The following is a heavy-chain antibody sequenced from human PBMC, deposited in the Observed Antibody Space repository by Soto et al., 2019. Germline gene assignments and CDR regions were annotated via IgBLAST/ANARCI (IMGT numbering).Heavy chain of an antibody. CDR3: ARLITDSGWFRQYYFDY. Sequence: SETLSLTCTVSGGSISSSSYYWGWIRQPPGKGLEWIGSIYYSGSTYYNPSLKSRVTISVDTSKNQFSLKLSSVTAADTAEYYCARLITDSGWFRQYYFDYWGQGTLVTVSS. J-gene: IGHJ4*02. V-gene: IGHV4-39*01. D-gene: IGHD6-19*01. CDR2: IYYSGST. CDR1: GGSISSSSYY.